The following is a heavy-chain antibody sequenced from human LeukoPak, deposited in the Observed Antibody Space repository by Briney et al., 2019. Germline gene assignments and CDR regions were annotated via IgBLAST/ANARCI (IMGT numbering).Heavy chain of an antibody. CDR2: INGDGSTT. CDR1: GFSFRSCW. D-gene: IGHD3-3*01. CDR3: ASLVGGYYPPVEAFDV. J-gene: IGHJ3*01. V-gene: IGHV3-74*01. Sequence: GGSLRLSCAASGFSFRSCWMHCVRQAPGKELVWVSRINGDGSTTNYADSVRGRFTISRDNAKNTLYLQMNSLRADDSAVYFCASLVGGYYPPVEAFDVWGQGTMLTVSS.